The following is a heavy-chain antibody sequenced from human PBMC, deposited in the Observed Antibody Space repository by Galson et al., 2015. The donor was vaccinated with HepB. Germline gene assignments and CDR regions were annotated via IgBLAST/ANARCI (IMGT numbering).Heavy chain of an antibody. CDR3: ARERYSSGWYGLDY. CDR2: INPNSGGT. Sequence: SVKVSCKASGYTFTGYYMHWVRQAPGQGLEWMGWINPNSGGTNYAQKFQGWVTMTRDTSISTAYMELSRLRSDDTAVYYCARERYSSGWYGLDYWGQGTLVTVSS. D-gene: IGHD6-19*01. V-gene: IGHV1-2*04. J-gene: IGHJ4*02. CDR1: GYTFTGYY.